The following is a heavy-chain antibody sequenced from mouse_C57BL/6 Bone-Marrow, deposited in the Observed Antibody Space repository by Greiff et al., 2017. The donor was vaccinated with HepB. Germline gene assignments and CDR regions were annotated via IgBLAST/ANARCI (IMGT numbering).Heavy chain of an antibody. Sequence: EVKVVESGGGLVQSGRSLRLSCATSGFTFSDFYMEWVRQAPGKGLEWIAASRNKANDYTTEYSASVKGRFIVSRDTSQSILYLQMNALRAEDTAIYYCARDALLFPFAYWGQGTLVTVSA. J-gene: IGHJ3*01. D-gene: IGHD2-10*01. V-gene: IGHV7-1*01. CDR3: ARDALLFPFAY. CDR2: SRNKANDYTT. CDR1: GFTFSDFY.